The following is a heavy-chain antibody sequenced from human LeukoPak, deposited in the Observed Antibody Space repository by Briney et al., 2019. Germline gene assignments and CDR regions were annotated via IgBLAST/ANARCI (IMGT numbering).Heavy chain of an antibody. Sequence: PGGSLRLSCVASGFTFSRYDVHWVRQAPGKGLEWVAVISYDGNSKIYADSVKGRFTISRDNSKNTLYLQMNSLRAEDTAVYYCARAAAETGAFRDNWFDPWGQGTLVTVSS. J-gene: IGHJ5*02. CDR2: ISYDGNSK. V-gene: IGHV3-30-3*01. D-gene: IGHD6-19*01. CDR3: ARAAAETGAFRDNWFDP. CDR1: GFTFSRYD.